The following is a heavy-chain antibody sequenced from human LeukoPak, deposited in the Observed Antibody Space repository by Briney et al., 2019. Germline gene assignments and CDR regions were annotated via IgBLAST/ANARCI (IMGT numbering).Heavy chain of an antibody. J-gene: IGHJ5*02. CDR3: ARGLIAVAGTFIGWFDP. D-gene: IGHD6-19*01. V-gene: IGHV4-4*07. CDR1: GGSISSYY. Sequence: SETLSLTCTVSGGSISSYYWSWIRQPAGKGLEWIGRIYTSGSTNYNSSLKSRVTMSVDTSKNQFSLKLSSVTAADTAVYYCARGLIAVAGTFIGWFDPWGQGTLVTVSS. CDR2: IYTSGST.